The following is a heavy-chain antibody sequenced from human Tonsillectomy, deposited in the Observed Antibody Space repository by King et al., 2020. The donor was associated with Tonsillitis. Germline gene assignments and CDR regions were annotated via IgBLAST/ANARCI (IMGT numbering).Heavy chain of an antibody. D-gene: IGHD6-13*01. CDR2: IIPIFGTA. J-gene: IGHJ5*02. V-gene: IGHV1-69*01. Sequence: QLVQSGAEVKKPGSSVKVSCKASGGTFSSYAISWVRQAPGQGLEWMGGIIPIFGTANYAQKFQGRVTITADESTSTAYMELSSLRSEDTAVYYCARDYPLPGIAAAGTGVDWFDPWGQGTLVTVSS. CDR1: GGTFSSYA. CDR3: ARDYPLPGIAAAGTGVDWFDP.